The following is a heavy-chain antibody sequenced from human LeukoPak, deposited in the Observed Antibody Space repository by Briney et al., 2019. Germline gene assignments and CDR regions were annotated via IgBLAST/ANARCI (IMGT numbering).Heavy chain of an antibody. Sequence: SETLSLTCTVSGGSISSYYWSWIRQPPGKGLEWIGYIYYSGSTNYNPSLKSRVTISVDTSKNQFSLKLSSVTAADTAVYYCARVIRDYGSGSYYIWFDPWGQGTLVTVSS. CDR3: ARVIRDYGSGSYYIWFDP. D-gene: IGHD3-10*01. CDR1: GGSISSYY. CDR2: IYYSGST. J-gene: IGHJ5*02. V-gene: IGHV4-59*08.